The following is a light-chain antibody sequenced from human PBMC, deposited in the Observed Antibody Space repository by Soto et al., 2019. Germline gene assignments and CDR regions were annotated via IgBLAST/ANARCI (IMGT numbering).Light chain of an antibody. J-gene: IGLJ1*01. CDR2: SNN. CDR3: AAWDDSLNGGV. Sequence: QSAPTQPPSASGTPGQRVTISCSGSSSNIGSNTVNWYQQLPGTAPKLLIYSNNQRPSGVPDRFSGSKSGTSASLAISGLQSEDEADYYCAAWDDSLNGGVFGTGTKVTVL. V-gene: IGLV1-44*01. CDR1: SSNIGSNT.